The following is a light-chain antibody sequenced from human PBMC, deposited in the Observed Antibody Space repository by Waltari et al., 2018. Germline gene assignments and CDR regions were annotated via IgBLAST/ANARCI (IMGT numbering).Light chain of an antibody. CDR2: EAS. Sequence: QSALTQPASVSGSPGQSITISCTGVSNDVGTDNLVAWYQQYPGKAPKLMIYEASKRPLGVSNRFSGSKSGNTASLTISGLQAEDEADYFCCSYVGSSTSYVFGIGTKVTVL. CDR3: CSYVGSSTSYV. J-gene: IGLJ1*01. V-gene: IGLV2-23*01. CDR1: SNDVGTDNL.